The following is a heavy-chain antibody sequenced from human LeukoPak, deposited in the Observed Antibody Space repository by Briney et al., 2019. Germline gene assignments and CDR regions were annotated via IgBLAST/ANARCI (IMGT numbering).Heavy chain of an antibody. Sequence: GASVKVSCKASGYTFTSYGISWVRQAPGQGLEWMGWISAYNGNTNYAQKLQGGVTMTTDTSTSTAYMELRSLRSDDTAVYYCARGVSTYYYDSSGRNWFDPWGQGTLVTVSS. D-gene: IGHD3-22*01. V-gene: IGHV1-18*01. J-gene: IGHJ5*02. CDR2: ISAYNGNT. CDR1: GYTFTSYG. CDR3: ARGVSTYYYDSSGRNWFDP.